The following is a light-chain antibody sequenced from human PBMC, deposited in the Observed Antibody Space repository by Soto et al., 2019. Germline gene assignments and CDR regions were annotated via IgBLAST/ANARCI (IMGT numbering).Light chain of an antibody. CDR3: QQRSSWPRIT. CDR1: QSVRSY. Sequence: ESMLTQPPATLSLSPGERATLSCRASQSVRSYLAWYQQKPGQAPRLLIYDASNRAPGIPARFSGSGSGTDFTLTISSLEPDDFAVYYCQQRSSWPRITFGQGTRLEIK. V-gene: IGKV3-11*01. CDR2: DAS. J-gene: IGKJ5*01.